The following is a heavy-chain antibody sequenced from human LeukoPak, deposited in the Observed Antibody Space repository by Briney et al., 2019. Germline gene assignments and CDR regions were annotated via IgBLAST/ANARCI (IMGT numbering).Heavy chain of an antibody. V-gene: IGHV3-15*01. D-gene: IGHD3-22*01. CDR3: TTDSWLLAYFDY. CDR1: GFTFSNAW. Sequence: GGSLRLSCAASGFTFSNAWMSWVRQAPGKGLEWVGRIKSKTDGGTTDYAAPVKGRFTISRDGSKNTLYLQMNSLKTEDTAVYYCTTDSWLLAYFDYWGQGTLVTVSS. CDR2: IKSKTDGGTT. J-gene: IGHJ4*02.